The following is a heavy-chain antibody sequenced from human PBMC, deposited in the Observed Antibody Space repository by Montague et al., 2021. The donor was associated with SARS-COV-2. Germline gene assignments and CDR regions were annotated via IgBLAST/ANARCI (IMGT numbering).Heavy chain of an antibody. CDR2: IRSSSSYI. Sequence: SLRLSCAASGFTFSSYSMNWVRPAPGKGLEWVSSIRSSSSYIYYADSVTGRFTLSRDNAKNSLYLQMNSLRAEDTAVYYCARSHELWFGENPQGPGAFDIWGQGTMVTVSS. V-gene: IGHV3-21*01. J-gene: IGHJ3*02. CDR3: ARSHELWFGENPQGPGAFDI. D-gene: IGHD3-10*01. CDR1: GFTFSSYS.